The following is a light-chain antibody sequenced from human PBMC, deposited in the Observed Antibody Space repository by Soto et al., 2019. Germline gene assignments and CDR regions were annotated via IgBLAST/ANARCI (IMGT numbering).Light chain of an antibody. CDR3: CSYTTSSSLV. J-gene: IGLJ3*02. CDR1: SSDVGGYDY. CDR2: DVS. Sequence: QSALTQPASVSGSPGQSITISCTGTSSDVGGYDYVSWYQQHPGRAPQLMIYDVSHRPSGVSNRFSGSKSGNTASLTISGLQAEDEADYYCCSYTTSSSLVFGGGTKLTVL. V-gene: IGLV2-14*01.